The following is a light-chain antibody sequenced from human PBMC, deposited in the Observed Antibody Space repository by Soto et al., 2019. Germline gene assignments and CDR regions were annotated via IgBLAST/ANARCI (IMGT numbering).Light chain of an antibody. CDR2: KAS. J-gene: IGKJ1*01. CDR1: QTISSW. Sequence: DIQMTQSPSTLSGSVGDRVTITCRASQTISSWLAWYQQKPGKAPNLLIYKASSLESGVPSRFSGSGSGTEFTLTISSLQPDDFATYYCQQYNSYSRTFGQGTTVDIK. CDR3: QQYNSYSRT. V-gene: IGKV1-5*03.